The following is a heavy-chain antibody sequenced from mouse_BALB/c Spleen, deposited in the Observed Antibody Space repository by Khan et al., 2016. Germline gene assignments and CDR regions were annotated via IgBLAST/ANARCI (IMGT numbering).Heavy chain of an antibody. CDR1: GFTFTDYY. CDR3: ASDCATVVAHWYFDV. D-gene: IGHD1-1*01. J-gene: IGHJ1*01. CDR2: IRNKANGYTT. V-gene: IGHV7-3*02. Sequence: EVELVESGGGLVQPGGSLRLSCATSGFTFTDYYMSWVRQPPGKALEWLGFIRNKANGYTTEYSASVKGRFTISRDNSQSILYLQMNTLRAEDSATYYCASDCATVVAHWYFDVWGAGTTVTVSS.